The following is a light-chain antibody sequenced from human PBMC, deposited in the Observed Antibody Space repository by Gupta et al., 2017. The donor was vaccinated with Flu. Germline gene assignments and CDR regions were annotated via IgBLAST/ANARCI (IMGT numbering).Light chain of an antibody. J-gene: IGKJ4*01. Sequence: EIVMTQSPVTLSVSPGDRVTLSCRASQPISTNLAWYQLRPGQPPRLLIYGASTRATGVPARFSGSGSGTEFTLTISSLQPEDCAVFYCQQHHSWPPLTFGGGTEVETK. CDR1: QPISTN. V-gene: IGKV3D-15*01. CDR3: QQHHSWPPLT. CDR2: GAS.